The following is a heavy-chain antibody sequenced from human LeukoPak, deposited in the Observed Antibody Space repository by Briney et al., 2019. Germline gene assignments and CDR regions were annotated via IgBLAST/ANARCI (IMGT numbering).Heavy chain of an antibody. D-gene: IGHD1-1*01. J-gene: IGHJ6*03. V-gene: IGHV3-74*01. CDR3: ARVGPGGYGNYYYYMDV. CDR1: GFTFSSYW. Sequence: GGSLRLSCAASGFTFSSYWMHWVRQAPGKGLVWVSRINSDGSSRTYADSVKGRFTISRDNAKNTLHLQMNSLRDEDTAVYYCARVGPGGYGNYYYYMDVWGKGTTVTVSS. CDR2: INSDGSSR.